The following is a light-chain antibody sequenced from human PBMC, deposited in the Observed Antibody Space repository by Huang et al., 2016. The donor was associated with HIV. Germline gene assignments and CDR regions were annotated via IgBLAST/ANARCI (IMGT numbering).Light chain of an antibody. CDR1: QTIKNIY. V-gene: IGKV3-20*01. J-gene: IGKJ5*01. CDR2: GAS. CDR3: QQYDSSQGIS. Sequence: EIVLTQSPDTLSLSPGERATVSCRVSQTIKNIYLAWYQQKPGQGPRLLIYGASSSATDIPDRFSGSGSGTDFTLTINRLEPEDLAVYYCQQYDSSQGISFGQGTRLEMK.